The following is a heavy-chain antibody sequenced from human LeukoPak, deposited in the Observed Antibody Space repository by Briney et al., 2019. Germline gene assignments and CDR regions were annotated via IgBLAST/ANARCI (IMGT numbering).Heavy chain of an antibody. CDR3: AKGGDYGSGSYYTHIDY. V-gene: IGHV3-30*02. Sequence: GGSLRLSCAASGFTFSNYGMHWVRQAPGKGLEWVAFIGYDGRNKYYADSVRGRFTIARDNSKDTLHLQMNSLRAEDTAVYYCAKGGDYGSGSYYTHIDYWGQGTLVTVSS. D-gene: IGHD3-10*01. J-gene: IGHJ4*02. CDR2: IGYDGRNK. CDR1: GFTFSNYG.